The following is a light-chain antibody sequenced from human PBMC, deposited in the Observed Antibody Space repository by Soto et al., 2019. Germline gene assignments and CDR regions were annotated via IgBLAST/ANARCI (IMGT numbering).Light chain of an antibody. V-gene: IGLV1-47*01. CDR3: ASWDDWLSGVL. J-gene: IGLJ3*02. CDR1: SSNIGSNY. Sequence: QSALTQPPSASETPGQRVTISCSGSSSNIGSNYVYWYQQIPGTAPKLLIYRNNQRPSGVPDRFSGSKSGTSASLAISDLRSEDDADYYCASWDDWLSGVLFGGGTKLTVL. CDR2: RNN.